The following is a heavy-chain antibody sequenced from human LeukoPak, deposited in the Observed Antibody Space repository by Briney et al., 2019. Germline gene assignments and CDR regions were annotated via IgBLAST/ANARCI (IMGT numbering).Heavy chain of an antibody. CDR3: AAGKWELDSFDY. J-gene: IGHJ4*02. Sequence: ASVKVSCKASGFTFTSSAMQWVRQARGQRLERIGWIVVGSGNTNYAQKFQERVTITRDMSTSTAYMELSSLRSEDTAVYYCAAGKWELDSFDYWGQGTLVTVSS. D-gene: IGHD1-26*01. CDR2: IVVGSGNT. V-gene: IGHV1-58*02. CDR1: GFTFTSSA.